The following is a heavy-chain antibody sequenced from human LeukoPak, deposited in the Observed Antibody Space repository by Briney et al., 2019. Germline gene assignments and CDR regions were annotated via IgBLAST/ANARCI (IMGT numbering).Heavy chain of an antibody. Sequence: SETLSLTCTVSGGSISSYYWSWIRQPPGKGLEWIGYIYYSGSTNYNPSLKSRVTISVDTSKNQFSLKLSSVTAADTAVYYCARLPPGTSFDYWGQGTLVTVSS. D-gene: IGHD2-2*01. J-gene: IGHJ4*02. V-gene: IGHV4-59*08. CDR1: GGSISSYY. CDR3: ARLPPGTSFDY. CDR2: IYYSGST.